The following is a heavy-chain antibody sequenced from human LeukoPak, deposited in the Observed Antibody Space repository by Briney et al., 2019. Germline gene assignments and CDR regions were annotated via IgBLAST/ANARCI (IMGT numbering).Heavy chain of an antibody. CDR3: ARVDGYCSSTSCYTLSTVDY. CDR2: ISYDGSNK. Sequence: PGGSLRLSCAASGFTFSSYAMHWVRQAPGKGLEWVAVISYDGSNKYYADSVKGRFTISRDNSKNTLYLQMNSLRAEDTAVYYCARVDGYCSSTSCYTLSTVDYWGQGTLVTVSS. D-gene: IGHD2-2*02. J-gene: IGHJ4*02. CDR1: GFTFSSYA. V-gene: IGHV3-30-3*01.